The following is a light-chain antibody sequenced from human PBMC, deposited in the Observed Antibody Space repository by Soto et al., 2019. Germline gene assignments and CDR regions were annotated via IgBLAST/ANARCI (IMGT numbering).Light chain of an antibody. J-gene: IGKJ3*01. Sequence: DIQMTQSPSCLSASVGDRVTITCQASQDISNYLNWYQQKPGKAPKLLIYDASNLETGVPSRFSGSGSGTDFTFTISSLQPEDIATYYCQQYDNLPPVFGPGTKVDIK. CDR3: QQYDNLPPV. CDR1: QDISNY. V-gene: IGKV1-33*01. CDR2: DAS.